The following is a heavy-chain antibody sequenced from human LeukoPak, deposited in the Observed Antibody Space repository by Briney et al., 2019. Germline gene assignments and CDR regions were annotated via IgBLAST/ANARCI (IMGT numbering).Heavy chain of an antibody. CDR2: ISSSNSYI. Sequence: GGSLRLSCAASGFTFSIYSMNWVRQAPGKGLEWVSSISSSNSYIYYADSVKGRFTISRDNSRNTLYLQMNSLRAEDTAVYYCASDVDTVNWGQGTLVTVSS. J-gene: IGHJ4*02. D-gene: IGHD5-18*01. V-gene: IGHV3-21*01. CDR3: ASDVDTVN. CDR1: GFTFSIYS.